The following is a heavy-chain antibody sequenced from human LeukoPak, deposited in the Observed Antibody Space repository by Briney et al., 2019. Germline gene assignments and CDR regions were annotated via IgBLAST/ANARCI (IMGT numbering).Heavy chain of an antibody. V-gene: IGHV1-2*02. D-gene: IGHD3-3*01. Sequence: ASVKVSCKASGYTFTGYYIHWVRQAPGQGLEWMAFINPDSGDSYSAPKFQGRVTMTRDTSISTASMEVSWLTSDDTAVYYCATGVVTAFAYWGQGTLVIVSS. CDR1: GYTFTGYY. J-gene: IGHJ4*02. CDR3: ATGVVTAFAY. CDR2: INPDSGDS.